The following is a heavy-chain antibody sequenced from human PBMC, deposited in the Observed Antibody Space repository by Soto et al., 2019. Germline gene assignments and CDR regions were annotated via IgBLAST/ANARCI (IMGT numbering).Heavy chain of an antibody. D-gene: IGHD4-17*01. CDR2: IYYSGST. CDR3: ARSTLYYGDYVRRAYYYMDV. CDR1: GGSISSGGYY. V-gene: IGHV4-31*03. J-gene: IGHJ6*03. Sequence: PSETLSLTCTFSGGSISSGGYYWSWIRQHPGKGLEWIGYIYYSGSTYYNPSLKSRVTISVDTSKNQFSLKLSSVTAADTAVYYCARSTLYYGDYVRRAYYYMDVWGKGTTVTVSS.